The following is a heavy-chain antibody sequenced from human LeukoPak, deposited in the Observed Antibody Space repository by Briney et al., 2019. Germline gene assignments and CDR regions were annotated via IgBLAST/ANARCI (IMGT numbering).Heavy chain of an antibody. Sequence: QPGGFLRLSCAASGFTFSSYAMSWVRQAPGKGLEWVSAISGSGGSTYYADSVKGRFTISRDNSKNTLYLQMNSLRAEDTAVYYCAKVGGGWEYYYYYYGMDVWGQGTTVTVSS. J-gene: IGHJ6*02. CDR1: GFTFSSYA. CDR2: ISGSGGST. D-gene: IGHD6-19*01. CDR3: AKVGGGWEYYYYYYGMDV. V-gene: IGHV3-23*01.